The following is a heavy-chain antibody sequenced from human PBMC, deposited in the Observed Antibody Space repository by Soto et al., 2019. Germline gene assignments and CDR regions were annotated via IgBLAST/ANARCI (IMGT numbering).Heavy chain of an antibody. Sequence: QVQLVQSGADVQRPGSSVRVSCKASGDTFNFYSINWVRQAPGLGLQWMGRIYPILSMSNYAPRFQGRVTMTADKSTSTAYMELSSLRSEDTAMYYCATSYGSGYRASASWGQGALVSVSS. V-gene: IGHV1-69*02. CDR3: ATSYGSGYRASAS. J-gene: IGHJ5*02. CDR2: IYPILSMS. D-gene: IGHD3-10*01. CDR1: GDTFNFYS.